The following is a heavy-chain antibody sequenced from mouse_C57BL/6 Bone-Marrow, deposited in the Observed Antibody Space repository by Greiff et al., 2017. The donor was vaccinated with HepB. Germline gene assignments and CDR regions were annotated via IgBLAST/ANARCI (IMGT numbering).Heavy chain of an antibody. CDR1: GYTFTSYW. J-gene: IGHJ4*01. CDR2: IHPNSGST. D-gene: IGHD1-1*01. V-gene: IGHV1-64*01. Sequence: QVQLKQPGAELVKPGASVKLSCKASGYTFTSYWMHWVKQRPGQGLEWIGMIHPNSGSTNYNEKFKSKATLTVDKSSSTAYMQLSSLTSEDSAVYYCAKVATRAMDYWGQGTSVTVSS. CDR3: AKVATRAMDY.